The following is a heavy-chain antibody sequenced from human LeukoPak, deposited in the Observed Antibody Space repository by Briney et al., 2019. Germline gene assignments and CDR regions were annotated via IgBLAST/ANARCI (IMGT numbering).Heavy chain of an antibody. V-gene: IGHV3-21*01. D-gene: IGHD3-22*01. CDR3: ARSNYYDSRSWGFDI. CDR1: GFNFNAYS. CDR2: ISRASESI. J-gene: IGHJ3*02. Sequence: GGSLRLSCAASGFNFNAYSMAWVRQAPGKGLEWVSIISRASESIFYADSVKGRFTISRDNSKNTLFLQMNSLRAEDTAVYYCARSNYYDSRSWGFDIWGQGTMVTVSS.